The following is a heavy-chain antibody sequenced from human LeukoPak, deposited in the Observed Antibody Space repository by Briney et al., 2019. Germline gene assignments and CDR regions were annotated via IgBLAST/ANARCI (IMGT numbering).Heavy chain of an antibody. CDR1: GFTFSSYW. Sequence: GGSLRLSCAASGFTFSSYWMHWVRQAPGKGLEWVALISYDGSNKYYADSVKGRFTISRDNSKNTLYLQMNSLRTEDTAVYYCARGKRYCSSTSCLYYFDYWGQGTLVTVSS. CDR3: ARGKRYCSSTSCLYYFDY. V-gene: IGHV3-30*03. D-gene: IGHD2-2*01. J-gene: IGHJ4*02. CDR2: ISYDGSNK.